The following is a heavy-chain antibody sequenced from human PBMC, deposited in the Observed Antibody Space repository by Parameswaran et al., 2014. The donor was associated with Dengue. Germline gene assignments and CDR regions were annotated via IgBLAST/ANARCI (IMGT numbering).Heavy chain of an antibody. V-gene: IGHV3-9*01. Sequence: VRQAPGKGLEWVSGVNWSSGSRDYADSVVGRFTISRDNAKNSLYLQMSSLRPEDTAIYYCARLENRKYFAYWGQGTLVTVSS. D-gene: IGHD4-11*01. CDR2: VNWSSGSR. J-gene: IGHJ4*02. CDR3: ARLENRKYFAY.